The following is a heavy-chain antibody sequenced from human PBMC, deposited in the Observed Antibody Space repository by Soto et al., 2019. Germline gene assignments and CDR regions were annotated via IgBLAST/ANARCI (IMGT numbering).Heavy chain of an antibody. D-gene: IGHD1-26*01. CDR1: GGTFSSYA. V-gene: IGHV1-69*13. CDR3: ARELSGNYFTFDL. CDR2: IIPIFGTA. Sequence: SVKVSCTASGGTFSSYAISWVRQAPGQGLEWMGGIIPIFGTANYAQKFQGRVTITADESTSTAYMELSSLRGDDTAVYYCARELSGNYFTFDLWGQGTMVTVSS. J-gene: IGHJ3*01.